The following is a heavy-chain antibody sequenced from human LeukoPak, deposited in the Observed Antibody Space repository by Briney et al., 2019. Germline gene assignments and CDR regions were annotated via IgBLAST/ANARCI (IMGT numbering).Heavy chain of an antibody. V-gene: IGHV1-18*01. CDR3: ARRSGYSYGYEDY. Sequence: ASVKVSCKASGYTFTSYGISWVRQAPGQGLGWRGWSGAYNVNTNYAQKLQGRVTMTTDKSTSPASMELRSLRSDDTAVYYCARRSGYSYGYEDYWGQGTLVTVSS. CDR2: SGAYNVNT. D-gene: IGHD5-18*01. J-gene: IGHJ4*02. CDR1: GYTFTSYG.